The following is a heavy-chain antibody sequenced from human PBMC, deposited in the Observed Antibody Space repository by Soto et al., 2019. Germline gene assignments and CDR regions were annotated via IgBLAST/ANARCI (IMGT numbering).Heavy chain of an antibody. J-gene: IGHJ5*02. CDR3: AKDVGSSSSGGDWFGP. Sequence: EGSLRLSCAASGFPFSSTDMTWVRQAPGKGLEWVSTIDGSGGTTYYADSVKGRFTISRDNSINTVFLQMNSLRTDDTAVYFCAKDVGSSSSGGDWFGPWGQGTLVTVSS. CDR1: GFPFSSTD. V-gene: IGHV3-23*01. CDR2: IDGSGGTT. D-gene: IGHD6-6*01.